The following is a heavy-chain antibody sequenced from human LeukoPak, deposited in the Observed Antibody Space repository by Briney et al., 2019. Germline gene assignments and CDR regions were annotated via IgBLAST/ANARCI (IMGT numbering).Heavy chain of an antibody. J-gene: IGHJ2*01. V-gene: IGHV4-30-2*01. CDR1: GGSISGGGYS. Sequence: SQTLSLTCAVSGGSISGGGYSWSWIRQPPGKGLEWIGYIYHSGSTYYNPSLKSRVTISVDRSKNQFSLKLSSVTAADTAVYYCARVLSLDWYFDLWGRGTLVTVSS. CDR3: ARVLSLDWYFDL. CDR2: IYHSGST.